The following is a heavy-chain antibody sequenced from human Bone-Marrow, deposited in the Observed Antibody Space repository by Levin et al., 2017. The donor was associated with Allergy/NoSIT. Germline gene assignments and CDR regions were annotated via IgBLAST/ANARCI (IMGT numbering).Heavy chain of an antibody. CDR1: GGSISGYY. J-gene: IGHJ4*02. CDR2: IFYSGST. CDR3: ARSVAGEFDY. D-gene: IGHD3-10*01. V-gene: IGHV4-59*01. Sequence: PSETLSLTCTVSGGSISGYYWSWVRQPPGKGLEWVGHIFYSGSTNYNPSFKSRVTISINTSKNQFSLNLTSVTAADTAFYYCARSVAGEFDYWGQGTLVTVSS.